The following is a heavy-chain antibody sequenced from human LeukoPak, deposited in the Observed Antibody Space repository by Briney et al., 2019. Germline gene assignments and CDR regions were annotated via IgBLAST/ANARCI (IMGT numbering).Heavy chain of an antibody. D-gene: IGHD6-19*01. J-gene: IGHJ4*02. CDR3: ANLVGYSSGWYDPQVGYFDY. CDR1: GFTVSSNY. Sequence: PGGSLRLSCAASGFTVSSNYMSWVRQAPGKGLEWVSSISSSSSYIYYADSVKGRFTISRDNSKNTLYLQMNSLRAEDTAVYYCANLVGYSSGWYDPQVGYFDYWGQGTLVTVSS. V-gene: IGHV3-21*01. CDR2: ISSSSSYI.